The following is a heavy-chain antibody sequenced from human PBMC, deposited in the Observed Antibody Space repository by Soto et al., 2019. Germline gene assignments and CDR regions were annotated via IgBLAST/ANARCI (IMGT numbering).Heavy chain of an antibody. CDR1: GYTFTGQY. V-gene: IGHV1-2*02. D-gene: IGHD1-7*01. J-gene: IGHJ6*02. Sequence: ASVKVSCKASGYTFTGQYMHWVRQAPGQGLEWMGWINPNSGDTNYAQKFQGRVTMTRDTSIGTAYMELSSLRSNDTAIYYCARESSGITLYGMDVWGQGTTVTVSS. CDR3: ARESSGITLYGMDV. CDR2: INPNSGDT.